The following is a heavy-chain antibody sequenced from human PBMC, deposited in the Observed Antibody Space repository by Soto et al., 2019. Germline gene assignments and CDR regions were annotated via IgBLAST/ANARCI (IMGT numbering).Heavy chain of an antibody. J-gene: IGHJ3*02. CDR2: INPNSGGT. D-gene: IGHD6-19*01. V-gene: IGHV1-2*04. CDR1: GYTFNGYY. CDR3: ARVNQYSSGWYRVGAFDI. Sequence: GASVKVSCKASGYTFNGYYMHWVRQAPGQGLEWMGWINPNSGGTNYAQKFQGWVTMTRDTSISTAYMELSSLRSEDTAVYYCARVNQYSSGWYRVGAFDIWGQGTMVTV.